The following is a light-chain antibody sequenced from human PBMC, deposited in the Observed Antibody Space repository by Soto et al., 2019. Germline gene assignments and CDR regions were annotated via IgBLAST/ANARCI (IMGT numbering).Light chain of an antibody. V-gene: IGKV1-12*01. CDR2: AAS. J-gene: IGKJ4*01. CDR1: HDIARW. Sequence: GDRVAITCRASHDIARWLAWYQQQPGKAPRLLIYAASSLQSGVPTRFSGSGSGTDFTLTITNLQPEDSAVYYCQQVKGFPLTFGGGTKVEIK. CDR3: QQVKGFPLT.